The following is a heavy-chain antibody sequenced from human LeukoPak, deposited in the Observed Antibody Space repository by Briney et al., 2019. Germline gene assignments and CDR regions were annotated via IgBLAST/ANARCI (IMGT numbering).Heavy chain of an antibody. CDR3: ARDPGTIFDVLNYHFDN. CDR2: INPRGGST. J-gene: IGHJ4*02. CDR1: GYTFTNYY. Sequence: ASVKVSCKASGYTFTNYYMHWVRQAPGQGLEWMGIINPRGGSTSYAQKFQGRVTMTRDTSTSTVFLDLSSLRAEDTAIYYCARDPGTIFDVLNYHFDNWGQGTLVTVSS. V-gene: IGHV1-46*01. D-gene: IGHD3-3*01.